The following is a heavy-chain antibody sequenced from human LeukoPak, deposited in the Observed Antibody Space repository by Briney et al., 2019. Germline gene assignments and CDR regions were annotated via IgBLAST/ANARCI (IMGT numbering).Heavy chain of an antibody. J-gene: IGHJ4*02. CDR1: GGSITSSTYY. D-gene: IGHD1-7*01. CDR2: ISNSGST. Sequence: PSETLSLTCNVSGGSITSSTYYWDWIRQPPGQGLEWIGTISNSGSTYYNSSLKSRVTTSVDTSKNQFSLKLSSVTAADTAVYYCARQTGTTLIYFDTWGQGTLVTVSS. CDR3: ARQTGTTLIYFDT. V-gene: IGHV4-39*01.